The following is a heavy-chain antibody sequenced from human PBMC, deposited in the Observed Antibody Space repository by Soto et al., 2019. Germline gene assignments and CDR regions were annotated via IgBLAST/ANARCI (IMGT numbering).Heavy chain of an antibody. D-gene: IGHD1-20*01. CDR2: INWDGSNT. CDR1: GFNFDDYS. J-gene: IGHJ4*02. CDR3: AKVSTPYSGNDGLDS. V-gene: IGHV3-43*01. Sequence: GGSLILSCAASGFNFDDYSMHWVRQAPGKGLEWVSLINWDGSNTYYADPVKGRFTISRDNSRNSLYLKMNSLRTEDTALYLCAKVSTPYSGNDGLDSWGKGTLVTVSS.